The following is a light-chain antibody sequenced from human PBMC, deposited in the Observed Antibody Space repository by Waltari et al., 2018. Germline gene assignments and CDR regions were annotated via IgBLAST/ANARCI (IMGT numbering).Light chain of an antibody. Sequence: QSALTQPASVSGSPGQSITISCTGTSRDLGGFNHVSRYQQHPGKAPKLMIYDVSNRPSGVSNRFSGSKSGNTASLTISGLQAEDEADYYCSSYRSSFTYVVFGGGTKLTVL. J-gene: IGLJ2*01. V-gene: IGLV2-14*03. CDR2: DVS. CDR1: SRDLGGFNH. CDR3: SSYRSSFTYVV.